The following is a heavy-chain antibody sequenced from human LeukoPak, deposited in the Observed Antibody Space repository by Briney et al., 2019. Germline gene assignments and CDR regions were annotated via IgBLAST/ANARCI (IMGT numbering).Heavy chain of an antibody. V-gene: IGHV1-3*01. D-gene: IGHD2-2*01. CDR2: INADDGNT. J-gene: IGHJ5*02. CDR3: ARGIVVQPSANWFDP. Sequence: GASVKVSCKTSGYTFTTYAIHWVRQAPGQRLEWMGLINADDGNTRYSQRFQGRVTFTRDTSANAAYMELSSLRFEDTAVYYCARGIVVQPSANWFDPWGQGTPVTVSS. CDR1: GYTFTTYA.